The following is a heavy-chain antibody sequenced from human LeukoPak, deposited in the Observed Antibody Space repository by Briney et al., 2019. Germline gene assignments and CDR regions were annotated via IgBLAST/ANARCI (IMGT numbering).Heavy chain of an antibody. CDR2: IYSGGST. Sequence: GGSLRLSCAASGSTVSSNYMSWVRQAPGKGLEWVSVIYSGGSTFYADSVKGRFTISRDNSKNTLYLQMNSLGAEDTAMYYCARLRGYSYGPPDYWGQGTLVTVSS. CDR1: GSTVSSNY. J-gene: IGHJ4*02. D-gene: IGHD5-18*01. CDR3: ARLRGYSYGPPDY. V-gene: IGHV3-53*01.